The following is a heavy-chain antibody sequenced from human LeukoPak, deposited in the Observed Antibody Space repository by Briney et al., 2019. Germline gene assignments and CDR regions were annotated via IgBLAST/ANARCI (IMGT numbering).Heavy chain of an antibody. CDR1: GFTFSSYEM. J-gene: IGHJ4*02. V-gene: IGHV4-4*02. Sequence: PGGSLRLSCAASGFTFSSYEMNWVRQAPGKGLEWIGEIYHSGSTNYNPSLKSRVTISVDKSKNQFSLKLSSVTAADTAVYYCARGRGTSGYYPGWGQGTLVTVSS. CDR3: ARGRGTSGYYPG. D-gene: IGHD3-3*01. CDR2: IYHSGST.